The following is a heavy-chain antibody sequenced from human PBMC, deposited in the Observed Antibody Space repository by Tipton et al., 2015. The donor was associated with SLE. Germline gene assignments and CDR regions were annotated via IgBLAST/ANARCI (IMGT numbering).Heavy chain of an antibody. J-gene: IGHJ4*02. Sequence: SGPEVKKPGESLKISCKGSGYSFTSYWIGWVRQMPGKGLEWMGIIYHGDSDTRYSPSFQGQVTISADKSISTAYLQWSSLKASDTAMYYCARRRSIATAGTGFDYWGQGTLVTVSS. V-gene: IGHV5-51*03. CDR1: GYSFTSYW. D-gene: IGHD6-13*01. CDR3: ARRRSIATAGTGFDY. CDR2: IYHGDSDT.